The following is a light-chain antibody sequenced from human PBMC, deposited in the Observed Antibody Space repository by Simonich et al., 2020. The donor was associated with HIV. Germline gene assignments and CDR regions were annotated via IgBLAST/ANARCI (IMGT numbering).Light chain of an antibody. CDR1: SSNIGAGYD. V-gene: IGLV1-40*01. J-gene: IGLJ2*01. CDR3: QSYDSSRSGVV. CDR2: GNS. Sequence: QSVLSQPPSVSGAPGQRVTISCSGSSSNIGAGYDVHWYQQVPGKAPKLLIYGNSNRPSGVPDRFSGSKSGTSASLAITGLQAKDEADYYCQSYDSSRSGVVFGGGTKLTVL.